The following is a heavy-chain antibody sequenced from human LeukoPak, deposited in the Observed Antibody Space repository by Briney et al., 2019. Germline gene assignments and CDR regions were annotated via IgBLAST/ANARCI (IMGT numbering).Heavy chain of an antibody. J-gene: IGHJ5*02. Sequence: SETLSLTCAVYGGSFSGYYWSWIRQPPGKGLEWIGEINHSGSTNYNPSLKSRVTMSVDTSKNQFSLKLSSVTAADTAVYYCARTIVVVVAATPGWFDPWGQGTLVTVSS. D-gene: IGHD2-15*01. V-gene: IGHV4-34*01. CDR1: GGSFSGYY. CDR2: INHSGST. CDR3: ARTIVVVVAATPGWFDP.